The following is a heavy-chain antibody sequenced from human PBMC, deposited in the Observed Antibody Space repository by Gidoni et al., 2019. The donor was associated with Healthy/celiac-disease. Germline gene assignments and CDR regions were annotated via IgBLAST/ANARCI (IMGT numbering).Heavy chain of an antibody. CDR1: GGTFSSYA. CDR3: ARDRGRYDSSGYYYVGPNWYFDL. J-gene: IGHJ2*01. D-gene: IGHD3-22*01. CDR2: ITPIFGTA. Sequence: QVQLVQSGAEVKKPVSSVKVSSKASGGTFSSYAISWVRQAPGQGLEWLGGITPIFGTANYAQKFQGRVTITADESTSTAYMELSSLRSEDTAVYYCARDRGRYDSSGYYYVGPNWYFDLWGRGTLVTVSS. V-gene: IGHV1-69*01.